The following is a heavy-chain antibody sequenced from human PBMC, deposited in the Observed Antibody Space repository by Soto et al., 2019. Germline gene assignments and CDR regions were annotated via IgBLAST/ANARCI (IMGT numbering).Heavy chain of an antibody. CDR1: GYTFTSYD. V-gene: IGHV1-8*01. Sequence: ASVKVSCKASGYTFTSYDINWVRQATGQGLEWMGWMNPNSGNTGYAQKFQGRVTMTRNTSISTAYMELSSLRSEDTAVYYCARESYDILTGFTESYYYYMDVWGKGTTVTVSS. J-gene: IGHJ6*03. D-gene: IGHD3-9*01. CDR2: MNPNSGNT. CDR3: ARESYDILTGFTESYYYYMDV.